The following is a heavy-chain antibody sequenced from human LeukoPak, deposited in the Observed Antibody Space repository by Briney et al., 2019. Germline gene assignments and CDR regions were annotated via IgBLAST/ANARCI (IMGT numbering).Heavy chain of an antibody. Sequence: SETLSLTCTVSGGSISGSNYWWGWVRQPPGKGLEWIGSIYHSGSTNYNPSLKSRVTISVDTSKNQFFLRLTSVIAADTAVYFCWRPRPGYGDYEKWGRGTLVTVSS. CDR3: WRPRPGYGDYEK. CDR2: IYHSGST. D-gene: IGHD4-17*01. J-gene: IGHJ4*02. V-gene: IGHV4-39*01. CDR1: GGSISGSNYW.